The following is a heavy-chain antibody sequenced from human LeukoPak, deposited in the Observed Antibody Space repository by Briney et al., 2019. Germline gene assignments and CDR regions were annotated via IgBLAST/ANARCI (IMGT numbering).Heavy chain of an antibody. D-gene: IGHD6-19*01. CDR1: GFTVSSNY. CDR3: ARADGSGWYYFDY. J-gene: IGHJ4*02. V-gene: IGHV3-66*01. Sequence: GGSLRLSCAASGFTVSSNYMSWVRQAPGKGLEWVSVIYSGGSTYYADSVKGRFTISRDNSKNTLYLQMNSLRAEDTAVYYCARADGSGWYYFDYWGQGTLVTVSS. CDR2: IYSGGST.